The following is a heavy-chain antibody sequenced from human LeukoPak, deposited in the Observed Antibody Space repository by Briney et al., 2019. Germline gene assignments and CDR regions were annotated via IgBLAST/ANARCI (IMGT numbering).Heavy chain of an antibody. D-gene: IGHD3-10*01. V-gene: IGHV4-34*01. Sequence: SETLSLTCAVYGGSFSGYYWSWIRQPPGKGLEWIGEINHSGSTNYNPSLESRVTISVDTSKNQSSLKLSSVTAADTAVYYCASYGSGRSPWFDPWGQGTLVTVSS. CDR3: ASYGSGRSPWFDP. CDR1: GGSFSGYY. J-gene: IGHJ5*02. CDR2: INHSGST.